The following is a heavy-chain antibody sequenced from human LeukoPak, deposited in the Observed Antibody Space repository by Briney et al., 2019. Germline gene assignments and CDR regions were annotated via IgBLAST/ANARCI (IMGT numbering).Heavy chain of an antibody. J-gene: IGHJ6*02. V-gene: IGHV1-69*04. CDR1: GGTFSSYA. Sequence: GASVKVSCKASGGTFSSYAISWVRQAPGQGLEWMGRIIPILGIANYAQKFQGRVTITADKSTSTAYMELSSLRSEDTAVYYCARLTAAAGTRLNGMDVWGQGTTVTVSS. CDR2: IIPILGIA. CDR3: ARLTAAAGTRLNGMDV. D-gene: IGHD6-13*01.